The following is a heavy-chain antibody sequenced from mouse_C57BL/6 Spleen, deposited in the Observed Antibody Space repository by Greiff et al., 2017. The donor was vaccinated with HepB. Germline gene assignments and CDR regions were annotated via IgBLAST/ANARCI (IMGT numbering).Heavy chain of an antibody. CDR1: GFTFTDYY. D-gene: IGHD2-4*01. V-gene: IGHV7-3*01. J-gene: IGHJ1*03. CDR2: IRNKANGYTT. Sequence: EVKVVESGGGLVQPGGSLSLSCAASGFTFTDYYMSWVRQPPGKALEWLGFIRNKANGYTTEYSASVKGRFTISRDNSQSILYLQMNALRAEDSATYYCARNYDYGYWYFDVWGTGTTVTVSS. CDR3: ARNYDYGYWYFDV.